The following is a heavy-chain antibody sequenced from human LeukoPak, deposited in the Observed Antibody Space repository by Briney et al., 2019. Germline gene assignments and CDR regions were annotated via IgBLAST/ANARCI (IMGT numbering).Heavy chain of an antibody. V-gene: IGHV1-46*01. CDR2: INPSGGST. CDR3: ARDLTDYYELDY. D-gene: IGHD3-22*01. J-gene: IGHJ4*02. Sequence: GASVKVSCKASGYTFTRYYMHWVRQAPGQGLEWMGIINPSGGSTSYAQKFQGRVTMTRDMSTSTVYMELSSLRSADTAVYYCARDLTDYYELDYWGQGTLVTVSS. CDR1: GYTFTRYY.